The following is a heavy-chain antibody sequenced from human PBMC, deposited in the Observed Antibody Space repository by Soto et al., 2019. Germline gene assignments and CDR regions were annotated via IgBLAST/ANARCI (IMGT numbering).Heavy chain of an antibody. CDR2: IYSSGST. V-gene: IGHV4-59*01. CDR3: ARDDGRY. CDR1: GGSISSYY. J-gene: IGHJ4*02. Sequence: SETLSLTCTVSGGSISSYYLSWIRQPPGKGLEWIGSIYSSGSTNYNPSLKSRVPISVDPSKNQFSLKLSSVTALDTAVYCCARDDGRYWGQGTLVTVSS.